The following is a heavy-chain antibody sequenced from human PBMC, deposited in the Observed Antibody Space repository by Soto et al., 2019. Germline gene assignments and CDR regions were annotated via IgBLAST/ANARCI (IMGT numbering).Heavy chain of an antibody. V-gene: IGHV3-66*01. CDR2: IYSGGST. CDR1: GFTVSSNY. Sequence: EVQLVESGGGLVQPGGSLRLSCAASGFTVSSNYMSWVRQAPGKGLEWVSVIYSGGSTYYADSVKGRFTISRDNSKNTLYLQMNSLRAEDTAVYYCARDPRGKDSVAENDYWGQGTLVTVSS. D-gene: IGHD2-15*01. J-gene: IGHJ4*02. CDR3: ARDPRGKDSVAENDY.